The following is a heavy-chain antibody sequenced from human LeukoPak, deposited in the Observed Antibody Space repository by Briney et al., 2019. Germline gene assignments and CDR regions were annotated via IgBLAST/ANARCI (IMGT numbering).Heavy chain of an antibody. CDR3: AKDVGGYSYGQIFDY. D-gene: IGHD5-18*01. Sequence: GGSLRLSCAASGFTFSSYAMSWVRQAPGKGLEWVSAISGSGGSTYYADSVKGRFTISRDNSKNTLYLQMNSLRAEDTAVYYCAKDVGGYSYGQIFDYWGQGTLVTVSS. V-gene: IGHV3-23*01. CDR2: ISGSGGST. J-gene: IGHJ4*02. CDR1: GFTFSSYA.